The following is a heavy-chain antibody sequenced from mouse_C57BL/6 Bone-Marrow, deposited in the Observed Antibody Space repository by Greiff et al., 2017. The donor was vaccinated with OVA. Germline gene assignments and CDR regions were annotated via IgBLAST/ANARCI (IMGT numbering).Heavy chain of an antibody. D-gene: IGHD1-1*01. CDR1: GYTFTSYW. Sequence: QVQLKQPGAELVKPGASVKLSCKASGYTFTSYWMHWVKQRPGQGLEWIGRIDPNSGGTKYNEKFKSKATLTVDKPSSTAYMQLSSLTSEDSAVYYCARSRDYSFAYWGQGTLVTVSA. V-gene: IGHV1-72*01. CDR2: IDPNSGGT. CDR3: ARSRDYSFAY. J-gene: IGHJ3*01.